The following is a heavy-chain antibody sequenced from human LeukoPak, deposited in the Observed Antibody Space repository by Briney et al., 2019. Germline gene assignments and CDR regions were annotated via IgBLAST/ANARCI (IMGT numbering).Heavy chain of an antibody. CDR2: IIPIFGTA. CDR3: ARGGFGGSSSYFDY. CDR1: GGTFGSYA. J-gene: IGHJ4*02. D-gene: IGHD1-26*01. Sequence: AASVKVSCKASGGTFGSYAISWVRQAPGQGLEWMGRIIPIFGTANYAQKFQGRVTITTDESTSTAYMELSSLRSEDTAVYYCARGGFGGSSSYFDYWGQGTLVTVSS. V-gene: IGHV1-69*05.